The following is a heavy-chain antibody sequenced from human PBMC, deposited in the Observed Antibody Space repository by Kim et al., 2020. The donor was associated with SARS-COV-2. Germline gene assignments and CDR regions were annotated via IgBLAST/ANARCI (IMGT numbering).Heavy chain of an antibody. CDR1: GYTFTGYY. Sequence: ASVKVSCKASGYTFTGYYMHWVRQAPGQGLEWMGRINPNSGGTNYAQKFQGRVTMTRDTSISTAYMELSRLRSDDTAVYYCARDYCSSTSCYSASIDYWGQGTLVTVSS. CDR3: ARDYCSSTSCYSASIDY. V-gene: IGHV1-2*06. J-gene: IGHJ4*02. D-gene: IGHD2-2*01. CDR2: INPNSGGT.